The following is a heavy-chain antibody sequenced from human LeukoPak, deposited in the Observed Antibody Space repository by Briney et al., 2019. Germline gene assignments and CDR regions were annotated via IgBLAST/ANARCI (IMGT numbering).Heavy chain of an antibody. CDR1: GFTFSSYS. Sequence: GGSLGLSCAASGFTFSSYSMNWVRQAPGKGLEWVSSISSSSSYIYYADSVKGRFTISRDNAKNSLYLQMNSLRAEDTAVYYCARDSVRGVIIPFDYWGQGTLVTVSS. CDR3: ARDSVRGVIIPFDY. CDR2: ISSSSSYI. D-gene: IGHD3-10*01. J-gene: IGHJ4*02. V-gene: IGHV3-21*01.